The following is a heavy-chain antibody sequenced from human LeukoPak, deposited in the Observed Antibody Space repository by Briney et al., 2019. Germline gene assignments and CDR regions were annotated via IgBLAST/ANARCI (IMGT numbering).Heavy chain of an antibody. J-gene: IGHJ6*02. CDR3: ARDSGYGSYYSYYYYYGMDV. Sequence: ASVKVSCKASGYTFTSYGISWVRQAPXXXXXXXXWISAYNGNTNYAQKLQGRVTMTTDTSTSTAYMELRSLRSDDTAVYYCARDSGYGSYYSYYYYYGMDVWGQGTTVTVSS. D-gene: IGHD1-26*01. CDR2: ISAYNGNT. CDR1: GYTFTSYG. V-gene: IGHV1-18*01.